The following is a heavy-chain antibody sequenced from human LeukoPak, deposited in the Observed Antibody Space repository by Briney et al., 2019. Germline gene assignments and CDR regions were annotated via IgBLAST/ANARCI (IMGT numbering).Heavy chain of an antibody. J-gene: IGHJ6*03. D-gene: IGHD3-22*01. V-gene: IGHV4-34*01. CDR3: ARGRQDVTMIVVVMTAVSYYLDV. CDR1: GGSFSGYY. Sequence: SETLSLTCAVYGGSFSGYYWSWIRQPPGKGLEWIGEINHSGSTNYNPSLKSRDTISVDTSKNQFSLKLSSVTAADTAVYYCARGRQDVTMIVVVMTAVSYYLDVWGKGTTVTVS. CDR2: INHSGST.